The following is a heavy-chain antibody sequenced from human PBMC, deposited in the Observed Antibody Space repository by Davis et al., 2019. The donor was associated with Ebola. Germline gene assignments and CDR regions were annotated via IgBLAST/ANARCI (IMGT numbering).Heavy chain of an antibody. CDR3: ARHRHYGMDV. Sequence: MPSETLSLTCAVYGGSFSGYYWSWIRQPPGKGLEWIGEINHTGGTNYNPSLKSRVTISVDKSKNQFSLKLSSVTAADTAVYYCARHRHYGMDVWGQGTTVTVSS. J-gene: IGHJ6*02. CDR1: GGSFSGYY. CDR2: INHTGGT. V-gene: IGHV4-34*01.